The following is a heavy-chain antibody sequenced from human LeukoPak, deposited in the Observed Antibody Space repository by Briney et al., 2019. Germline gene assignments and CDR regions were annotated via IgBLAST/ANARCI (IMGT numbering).Heavy chain of an antibody. Sequence: GGSLRLSRAASGFTFSSYWMHWVRQAPGKGPVWVSRINNDGSGTTYADSVKGRFTISRDNSKNTLYLQMNSLRAEDTAVYYCAKDHDSSSWYPEGWGQGTLVTVSS. D-gene: IGHD6-13*01. V-gene: IGHV3-74*01. J-gene: IGHJ4*02. CDR1: GFTFSSYW. CDR2: INNDGSGT. CDR3: AKDHDSSSWYPEG.